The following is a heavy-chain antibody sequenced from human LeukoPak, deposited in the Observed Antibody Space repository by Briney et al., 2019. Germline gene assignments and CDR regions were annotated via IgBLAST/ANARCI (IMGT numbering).Heavy chain of an antibody. CDR1: GGSISSYY. Sequence: PSETLSLTCTVSGGSISSYYWSWIRQPPGKGLEWIGYIYYSGSTNYNPSLKSRVTISVDTSKNQFSLKLSSVTAADTAVYYCARGGIADYYFDYWGQGTLVTVSS. D-gene: IGHD6-13*01. V-gene: IGHV4-59*01. CDR3: ARGGIADYYFDY. J-gene: IGHJ4*02. CDR2: IYYSGST.